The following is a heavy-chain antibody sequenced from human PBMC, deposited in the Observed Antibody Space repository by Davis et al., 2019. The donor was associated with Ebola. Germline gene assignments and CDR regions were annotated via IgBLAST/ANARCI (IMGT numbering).Heavy chain of an antibody. J-gene: IGHJ4*02. CDR1: GFTFRGSA. Sequence: GESLKISCAASGFTFRGSAMHWVRQASGKGLEWVGRIRSKANSYATAYAASVKGRFTISRDDSKNTAYLQMNSLKTEDTAVYYCKGGATPMDYWGQGTLVTVSS. CDR2: IRSKANSYAT. V-gene: IGHV3-73*01. CDR3: KGGATPMDY. D-gene: IGHD2-21*01.